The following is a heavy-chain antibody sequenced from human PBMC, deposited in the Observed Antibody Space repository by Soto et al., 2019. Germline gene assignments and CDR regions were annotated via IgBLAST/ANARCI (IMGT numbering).Heavy chain of an antibody. D-gene: IGHD6-19*01. CDR2: IYYSGST. Sequence: SETLSLTCTVSGGSISSYYWSWIRQPPGKGLEWIGYIYYSGSTNYNPSLKSRVTISVDTSKNQFSLKLSSVTAADTAVYYCARVGGGWYVGWFDPWGQGTLVTVSS. V-gene: IGHV4-59*01. J-gene: IGHJ5*02. CDR1: GGSISSYY. CDR3: ARVGGGWYVGWFDP.